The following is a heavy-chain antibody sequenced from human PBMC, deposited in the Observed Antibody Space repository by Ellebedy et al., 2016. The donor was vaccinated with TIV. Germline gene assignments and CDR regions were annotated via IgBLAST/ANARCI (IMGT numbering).Heavy chain of an antibody. D-gene: IGHD1-26*01. CDR1: GGTFSSYP. CDR3: AKLGWGQYYFNY. V-gene: IGHV1-69*02. CDR2: LIPILGIA. J-gene: IGHJ4*02. Sequence: AASVKVSCKASGGTFSSYPISWVRQAPGQGLEWMGRLIPILGIANYAEEFQGRVAITADNSTSTAYMELRSLRFEDTAVYYCAKLGWGQYYFNYWGQGTLVTVSS.